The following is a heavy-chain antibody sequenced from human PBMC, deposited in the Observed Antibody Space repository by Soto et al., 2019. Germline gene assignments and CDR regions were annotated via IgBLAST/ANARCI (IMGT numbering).Heavy chain of an antibody. D-gene: IGHD3-3*01. CDR1: GGSISSGGYS. J-gene: IGHJ5*02. Sequence: SETLSLTCAVSGGSISSGGYSWSWIRQPPGKGLEWIGYIYHSGSTYYNPSLKSRVTISVDRSKNQFSLKLSSVTAADTAVYYCARGITIFGTTVGDFDPWGQGTLVTVSS. CDR3: ARGITIFGTTVGDFDP. CDR2: IYHSGST. V-gene: IGHV4-30-2*01.